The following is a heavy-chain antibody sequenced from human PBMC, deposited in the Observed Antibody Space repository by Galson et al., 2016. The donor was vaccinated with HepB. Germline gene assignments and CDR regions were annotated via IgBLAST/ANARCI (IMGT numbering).Heavy chain of an antibody. D-gene: IGHD3-10*01. J-gene: IGHJ4*02. CDR1: GYTFTNYA. V-gene: IGHV1-3*01. Sequence: SVKVSCKADGYTFTNYAMHWVRQAPGQRLEWMGWINAVNGDTKYSQNFQGRATIARDTSASTAHMELSSLRSEDTAVYYCAKQFGSGTYYLRSLDYWGQGTKVTVSS. CDR3: AKQFGSGTYYLRSLDY. CDR2: INAVNGDT.